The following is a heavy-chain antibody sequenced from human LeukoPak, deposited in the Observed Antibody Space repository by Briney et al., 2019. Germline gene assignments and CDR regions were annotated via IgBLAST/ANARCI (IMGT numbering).Heavy chain of an antibody. D-gene: IGHD6-13*01. J-gene: IGHJ4*02. CDR2: ISYDGSNK. CDR3: ARDSSSWYGDYFDY. CDR1: GFTFSSYG. V-gene: IGHV3-30*03. Sequence: GGSLRLSCAASGFTFSSYGMHWVRQAPGKGLEWVAVISYDGSNKYYADSVKGRFTISRDNAKNSLYLQMNSLRAEDTAVYYCARDSSSWYGDYFDYWGQGTLVTVSS.